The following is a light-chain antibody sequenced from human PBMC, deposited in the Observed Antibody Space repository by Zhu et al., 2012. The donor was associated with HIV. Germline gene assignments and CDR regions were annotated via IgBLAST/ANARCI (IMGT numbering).Light chain of an antibody. J-gene: IGKJ2*01. CDR1: QAVYSNY. CDR2: GTS. Sequence: VLTQSPGTLSFSPGERATLSCRASQAVYSNYLAWYQQKPGQAPRLLIYGTSARASGIPDRFTGSGSGTDFTLTISRLEPEDFAVYYCRQYGTFPRTFGQGTKLEI. CDR3: RQYGTFPRT. V-gene: IGKV3-20*01.